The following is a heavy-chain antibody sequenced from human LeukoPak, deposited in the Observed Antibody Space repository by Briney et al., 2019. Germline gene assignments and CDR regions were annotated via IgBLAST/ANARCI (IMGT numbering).Heavy chain of an antibody. Sequence: GGPLRLSCAASGFTFDDYGMSWVRQAPGKGLEWVSGINWNGGSTGYADSVKGRFTISRDNAKNSLYLQMNSLRAEDTAVYYCARGGKRALTGTRSPQYFQHWGQGTLVTVSS. CDR2: INWNGGST. V-gene: IGHV3-20*04. J-gene: IGHJ1*01. CDR3: ARGGKRALTGTRSPQYFQH. D-gene: IGHD6-19*01. CDR1: GFTFDDYG.